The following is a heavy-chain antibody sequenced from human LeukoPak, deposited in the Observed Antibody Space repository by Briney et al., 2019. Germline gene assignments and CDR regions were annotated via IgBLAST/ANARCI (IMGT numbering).Heavy chain of an antibody. CDR1: GYTFGTYC. CDR2: IYPSDSDT. J-gene: IGHJ4*02. D-gene: IGHD1-20*01. V-gene: IGHV5-51*01. CDR3: ARLGLTGTALYYFEY. Sequence: GASLKISCKGSGYTFGTYCIAWVRQMPGKGLDWMGIIYPSDSDTTYSPSFQGQVTISADKSISTAYLQWSSLKASDTAIYFCARLGLTGTALYYFEYWGQGTLVTVSS.